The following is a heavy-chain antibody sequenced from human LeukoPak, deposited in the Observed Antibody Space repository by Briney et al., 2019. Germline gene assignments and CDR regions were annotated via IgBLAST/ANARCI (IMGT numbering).Heavy chain of an antibody. V-gene: IGHV4-31*03. D-gene: IGHD2-21*02. J-gene: IGHJ4*02. CDR2: IYYSGST. CDR3: ARTVWSYCGGDCYPAGFDY. Sequence: SETLSLTCTVSGGSISSGGYYWSWIRQHPGKGLEWIGYIYYSGSTYYNPSLKSRVTISVDTSKNQFSLKLSSVTAADTAVYYCARTVWSYCGGDCYPAGFDYWGQGTLVTVSS. CDR1: GGSISSGGYY.